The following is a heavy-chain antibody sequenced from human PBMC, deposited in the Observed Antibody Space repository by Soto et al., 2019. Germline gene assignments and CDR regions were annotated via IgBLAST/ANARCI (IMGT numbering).Heavy chain of an antibody. Sequence: SETLSLTCTVSGGSISSGDYYWSWIRQPPGKGLEWIGYIYFSGTTSYHPSLKSRVTISKDTPKNQFSLKLSSVTAADTAVYYCARGGAYYYDSSGSQGFDEWGQGTLVTVSS. J-gene: IGHJ4*02. V-gene: IGHV4-30-4*01. CDR1: GGSISSGDYY. CDR2: IYFSGTT. CDR3: ARGGAYYYDSSGSQGFDE. D-gene: IGHD3-22*01.